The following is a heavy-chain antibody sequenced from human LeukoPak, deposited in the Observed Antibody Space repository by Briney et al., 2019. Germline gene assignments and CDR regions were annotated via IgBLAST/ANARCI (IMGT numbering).Heavy chain of an antibody. Sequence: GGSLRLSCAASGFSFNTYAMHWVRQAPGQGLGWVALIWHDGSHKFYSNSVRGQFTISRDNSKNTVYLQMNNLRPEDTAVYYCAREIFGSGSYPVFWGQGTLVTVSS. CDR3: AREIFGSGSYPVF. J-gene: IGHJ4*02. CDR2: IWHDGSHK. CDR1: GFSFNTYA. V-gene: IGHV3-33*01. D-gene: IGHD3-10*01.